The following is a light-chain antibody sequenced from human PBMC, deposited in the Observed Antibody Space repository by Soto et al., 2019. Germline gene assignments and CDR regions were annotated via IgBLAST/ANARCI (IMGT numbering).Light chain of an antibody. CDR3: QQYARPPFX. V-gene: IGKV3-20*01. Sequence: EIVLTQSPGTLSLSPGERATLSCRASQRISNSYLAWYQQKPGQAPRLLLYDASSRATGIPDRVSGSGSGTDFTLTISRLEPEDFAVYYCQQYARPPFXFGQGXXVEIK. CDR2: DAS. CDR1: QRISNSY. J-gene: IGKJ2*01.